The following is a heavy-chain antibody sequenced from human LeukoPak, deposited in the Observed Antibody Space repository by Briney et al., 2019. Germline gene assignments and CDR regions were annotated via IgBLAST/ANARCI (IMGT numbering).Heavy chain of an antibody. Sequence: GGSLRLSCAASGFTFSSYWMHWVRQAPGKGLVWVSRINSDWSSTSYADSVKGRFTISRDNAKNTLDLQMNSLRAEDTAVYYCAKGGFYSNSPFDYWGQGTLVTVSS. CDR2: INSDWSST. D-gene: IGHD6-13*01. CDR1: GFTFSSYW. V-gene: IGHV3-74*01. CDR3: AKGGFYSNSPFDY. J-gene: IGHJ4*02.